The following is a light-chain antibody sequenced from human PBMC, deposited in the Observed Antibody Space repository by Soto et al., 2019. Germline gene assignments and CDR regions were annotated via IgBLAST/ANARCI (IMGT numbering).Light chain of an antibody. CDR2: DAS. CDR3: QQYNSYSPEGLT. CDR1: QTVNTW. Sequence: DIQLTQSPSTLSASVGERVTITCQASQTVNTWLAWYQHKPGKAPKLLIYDASVLETGVPSRFSGFSSGTEFTLTISSLQPDDFATYFCQQYNSYSPEGLTFGGGTKVDIK. V-gene: IGKV1-5*01. J-gene: IGKJ4*01.